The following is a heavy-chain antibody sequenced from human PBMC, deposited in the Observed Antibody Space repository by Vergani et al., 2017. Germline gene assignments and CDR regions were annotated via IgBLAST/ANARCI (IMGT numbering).Heavy chain of an antibody. CDR3: ASQVRGYSYGDLDY. Sequence: EVQLLESGGGLVQPGGSLRLSCAASGFTFSSYAMSWVRQAPGKGLEWVSVIYSGGSTYYADSVKGRFTISRDNSKNTLYLQMNSLRAEDTAVYYCASQVRGYSYGDLDYWGQGTLVTVSS. V-gene: IGHV3-66*02. CDR2: IYSGGST. J-gene: IGHJ4*02. CDR1: GFTFSSYA. D-gene: IGHD5-18*01.